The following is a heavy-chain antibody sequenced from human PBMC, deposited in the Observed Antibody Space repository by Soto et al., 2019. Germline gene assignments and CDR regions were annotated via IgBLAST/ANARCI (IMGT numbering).Heavy chain of an antibody. CDR3: ARDLGPTFWYFDL. CDR2: IYHSGST. V-gene: IGHV4-30-2*01. Sequence: QLQLQESGSGLVKPSQTLSLTCAVSGGSISSGGYSWSWIRQPPGKGLEWIGYIYHSGSTYYNPSLKSRVTIAVDRSKNQFSLKLSSVTAADTAVYCCARDLGPTFWYFDLWGRGTLVTVSS. D-gene: IGHD3-16*01. J-gene: IGHJ2*01. CDR1: GGSISSGGYS.